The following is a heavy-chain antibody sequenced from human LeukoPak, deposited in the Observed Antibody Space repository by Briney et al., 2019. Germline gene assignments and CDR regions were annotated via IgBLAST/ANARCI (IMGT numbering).Heavy chain of an antibody. CDR2: ISYDGSNK. J-gene: IGHJ2*01. CDR3: ARDYGGSYDWYFDL. D-gene: IGHD1-26*01. V-gene: IGHV3-30-3*01. CDR1: GFTFSSYA. Sequence: PGGSLRLSCAASGFTFSSYAMHWVRQAPGKGLEWVAVISYDGSNKYYADSVKGRFTISRDDSKNTLYLQMNSLRAEDTAVYYCARDYGGSYDWYFDLWGRGTLVTVSS.